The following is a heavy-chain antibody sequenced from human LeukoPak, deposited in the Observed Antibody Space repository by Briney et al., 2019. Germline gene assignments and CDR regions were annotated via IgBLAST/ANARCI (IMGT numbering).Heavy chain of an antibody. D-gene: IGHD3-10*01. V-gene: IGHV1-18*01. J-gene: IGHJ6*03. CDR3: GRVGLGSGSSTYYYYYYMDV. CDR2: ISAYNGNT. Sequence: ASVKVSCKASGYTFINYGISWVRQAPGQGLEWMGWISAYNGNTDYAQKFQGRVTMTTGTSTTTAYMELRSLRSDDTAVYYCGRVGLGSGSSTYYYYYYMDVWGKGTTVTVSS. CDR1: GYTFINYG.